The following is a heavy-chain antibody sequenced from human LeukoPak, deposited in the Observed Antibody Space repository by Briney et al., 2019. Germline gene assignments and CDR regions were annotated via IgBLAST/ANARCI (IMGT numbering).Heavy chain of an antibody. CDR2: ISAYNGNT. CDR1: CYTFTSYG. D-gene: IGHD1/OR15-1a*01. CDR3: ARDRTGITGTAIYYYYYYMDV. J-gene: IGHJ6*03. Sequence: ASVKVSCKASCYTFTSYGISWVRQAPGQGLEWMGWISAYNGNTNYAQKLQGRVTMTTDTSTSTAYMELRSLRSDDTAVYYCARDRTGITGTAIYYYYYYMDVWGEGTTVTVSS. V-gene: IGHV1-18*01.